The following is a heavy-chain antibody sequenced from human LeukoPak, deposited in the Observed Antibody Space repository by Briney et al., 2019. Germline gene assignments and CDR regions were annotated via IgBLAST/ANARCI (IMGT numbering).Heavy chain of an antibody. CDR2: IYHGGST. CDR3: ARDGAATVAGYAFDI. CDR1: GGSFSDYY. V-gene: IGHV4-34*01. Sequence: NRLETLSLTCAVYGGSFSDYYWNWIRQPPGKGLEWIGQIYHGGSTNYNPSLKSRVTISVDKSKNQFSLKLISLTAADTAVYYCARDGAATVAGYAFDIWGQGTMVTVSS. J-gene: IGHJ3*02. D-gene: IGHD6-19*01.